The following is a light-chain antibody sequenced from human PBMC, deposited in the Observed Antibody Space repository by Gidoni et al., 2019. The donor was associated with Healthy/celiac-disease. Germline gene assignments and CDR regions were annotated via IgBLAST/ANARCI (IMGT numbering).Light chain of an antibody. Sequence: DIVMTQFPLSLPVTPGEPASISCRSSQSLLHSNGYNYLDWYLQKPGQSPQLLIYLGSNRGSGVPDRFSGSGSGTDFTLKISKVEAEDVGVYYCMQALQTPRTFXPXTKVDIK. CDR2: LGS. CDR3: MQALQTPRT. V-gene: IGKV2-28*01. J-gene: IGKJ3*01. CDR1: QSLLHSNGYNY.